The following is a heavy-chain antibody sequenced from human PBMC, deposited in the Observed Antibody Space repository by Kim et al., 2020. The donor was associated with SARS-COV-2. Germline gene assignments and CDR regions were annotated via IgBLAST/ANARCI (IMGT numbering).Heavy chain of an antibody. CDR3: ARDVGSSLAFDY. Sequence: NYNPSLKSRLAIPADPSKNQFSLTTSSVTAADTAVYYCARDVGSSLAFDYWGQGTLVTVSS. D-gene: IGHD6-13*01. J-gene: IGHJ4*02. V-gene: IGHV4-59*01.